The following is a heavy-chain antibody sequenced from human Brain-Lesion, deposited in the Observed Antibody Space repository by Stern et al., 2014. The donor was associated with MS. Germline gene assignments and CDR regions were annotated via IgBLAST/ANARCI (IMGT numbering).Heavy chain of an antibody. CDR1: GGSISSSSYY. Sequence: VQLVESGPGLVKPSETLSLTCTVSGGSISSSSYYWGWIRQPPGKGLEWIGGIYYRGTPSYTPSLKSRVPISMDPSKNQFSLRLSSVTAADTAVYFCAKLWLGELPESPFDYWGQGTLVTVSS. V-gene: IGHV4-39*01. CDR2: IYYRGTP. D-gene: IGHD3-10*01. J-gene: IGHJ4*02. CDR3: AKLWLGELPESPFDY.